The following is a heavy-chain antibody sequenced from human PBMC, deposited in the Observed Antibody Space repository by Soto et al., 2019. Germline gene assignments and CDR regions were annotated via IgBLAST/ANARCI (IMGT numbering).Heavy chain of an antibody. D-gene: IGHD3-9*01. CDR2: IYHSGST. J-gene: IGHJ6*02. V-gene: IGHV4-30-2*01. Sequence: SSETLSLTCAVSGGSISSGGYSWSWIRQPPGKGLEWIGYIYHSGSTYYNPSLKSRVTISVDRSKNQFSLKLSSVTAADTAVYYCAATYYDILTGYWGYYGMDVWGQGTTVTVSS. CDR3: AATYYDILTGYWGYYGMDV. CDR1: GGSISSGGYS.